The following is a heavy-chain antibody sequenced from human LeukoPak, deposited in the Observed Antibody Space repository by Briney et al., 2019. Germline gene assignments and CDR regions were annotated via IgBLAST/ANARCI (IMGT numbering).Heavy chain of an antibody. Sequence: GGSLRLSCAASGFTFSSYWMSWVRQAPGKGLEWVAVISYDGSNKYYADSVKGRFTISRDNSKNTLYLQMNSLRAEDTALYYCAGYLLYDSSGYYYELGKGFAYWGQGTLVTVSS. CDR2: ISYDGSNK. CDR1: GFTFSSYW. V-gene: IGHV3-30*03. CDR3: AGYLLYDSSGYYYELGKGFAY. D-gene: IGHD3-22*01. J-gene: IGHJ4*02.